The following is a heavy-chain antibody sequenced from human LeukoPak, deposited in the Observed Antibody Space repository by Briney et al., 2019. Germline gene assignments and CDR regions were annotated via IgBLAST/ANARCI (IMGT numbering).Heavy chain of an antibody. D-gene: IGHD2-8*01. V-gene: IGHV1-46*03. CDR1: GYTFTSYY. J-gene: IGHJ5*02. Sequence: ASVKVSCKASGYTFTSYYMHWVRQAPGQGLEWMGIINPSGGSTGYAQKFQGRVTMTRDTSTSTVYMELSSLRSEDTAVYYCARGGANCTNGVCEWNWFDPWGQGTLVTVSS. CDR2: INPSGGST. CDR3: ARGGANCTNGVCEWNWFDP.